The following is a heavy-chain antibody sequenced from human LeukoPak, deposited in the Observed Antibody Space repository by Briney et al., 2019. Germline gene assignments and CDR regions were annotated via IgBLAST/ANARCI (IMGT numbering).Heavy chain of an antibody. CDR3: ARGRPIFGVVYAWFDP. CDR1: GYTFTGYY. J-gene: IGHJ5*02. Sequence: ASVKVSCKASGYTFTGYYMHWVRQAPGQGLEWMGWINPNSGGTNYAQKFQGRVTMTRDTSISTAYMELSRLRSDDTAVYYCARGRPIFGVVYAWFDPWGQGTLVTVSS. D-gene: IGHD3-3*01. V-gene: IGHV1-2*02. CDR2: INPNSGGT.